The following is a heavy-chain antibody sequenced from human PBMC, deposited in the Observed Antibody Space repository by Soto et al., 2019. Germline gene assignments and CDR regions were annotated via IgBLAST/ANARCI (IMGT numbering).Heavy chain of an antibody. J-gene: IGHJ4*02. V-gene: IGHV4-31*03. Sequence: PPDTLSLTCTVSGGTISSGVYYWSRIRQHPGKGLEWIGYIYYSASTYYHPSLKSRVTISVDTYKNQFSLKLSSVPDADTAVYYCATMTTVLFDYWGQVTLVTVSS. CDR2: IYYSAST. CDR3: ATMTTVLFDY. D-gene: IGHD4-17*01. CDR1: GGTISSGVYY.